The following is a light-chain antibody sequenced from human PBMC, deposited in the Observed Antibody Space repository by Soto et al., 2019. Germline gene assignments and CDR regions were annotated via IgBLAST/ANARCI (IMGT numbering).Light chain of an antibody. V-gene: IGLV1-40*01. CDR1: STNIGAGYD. J-gene: IGLJ1*01. Sequence: QSVLSQPPSVSGAPRQTVTISCTGSSTNIGAGYDAHWFQQVPGTAPKLLIYGITNRPSGVPDRFSGSKSGTSASLPITGLQAEDEADYYCQSYDSSLGGNYVFGTGTKVTVL. CDR2: GIT. CDR3: QSYDSSLGGNYV.